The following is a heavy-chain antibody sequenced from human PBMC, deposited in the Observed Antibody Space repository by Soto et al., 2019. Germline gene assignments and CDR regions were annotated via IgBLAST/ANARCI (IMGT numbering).Heavy chain of an antibody. CDR3: AKDSYYYGSGSYRPLKYFDY. Sequence: PVWSLRLSWSPSLFTFSSYSMNWVLNYPFKLLECVSYISSSSTIYYADSVKGRFTISRDNAKNSLYLQMNSLRAEDTAVYYCAKDSYYYGSGSYRPLKYFDYWGQGTLVTVSS. V-gene: IGHV3-48*01. J-gene: IGHJ4*02. D-gene: IGHD3-10*01. CDR1: LFTFSSYS. CDR2: ISSSSTI.